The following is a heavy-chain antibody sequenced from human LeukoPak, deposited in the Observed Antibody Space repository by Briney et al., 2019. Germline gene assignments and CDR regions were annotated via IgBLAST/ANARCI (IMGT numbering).Heavy chain of an antibody. J-gene: IGHJ4*02. CDR1: GGSISSYY. D-gene: IGHD5-24*01. Sequence: SETLSLTCTVSGGSISSYYWSWIRQPPGKGLEWIGYIYYSGSTNYNPSLKSRVTISVDTSKNQFSLKLSSVTAADTAVYYCARGTPYGDGYALWGRGTLVTVSS. CDR2: IYYSGST. CDR3: ARGTPYGDGYAL. V-gene: IGHV4-59*01.